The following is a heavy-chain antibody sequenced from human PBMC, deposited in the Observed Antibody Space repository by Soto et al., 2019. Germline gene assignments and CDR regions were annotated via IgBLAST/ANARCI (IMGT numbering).Heavy chain of an antibody. D-gene: IGHD2-15*01. CDR3: ARGIVVPWYYYYYMDV. Sequence: QVPLVQSGAEVKKPGASVKVSCKASGYTFTSYDINWVRQATGQGLEWMGWMNPNSGNTGYAQKFQGRVTMTRNTSISTAYMELSSLRSEDTAVYYCARGIVVPWYYYYYMDVWGKGTTVTVSS. CDR2: MNPNSGNT. CDR1: GYTFTSYD. J-gene: IGHJ6*03. V-gene: IGHV1-8*01.